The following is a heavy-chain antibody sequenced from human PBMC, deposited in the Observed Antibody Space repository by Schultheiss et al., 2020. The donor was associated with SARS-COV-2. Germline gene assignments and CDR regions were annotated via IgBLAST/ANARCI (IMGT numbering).Heavy chain of an antibody. CDR3: ARDRFSRGYYGMDV. CDR2: IWYDGSNK. D-gene: IGHD5-24*01. J-gene: IGHJ6*02. Sequence: GESLKISCSASGFTFSIYPMHWVRQAPGKGLEWVAVIWYDGSNKYYADSVKGRFTISRDNAKNSLYLQMNSLRAEDTAVYYCARDRFSRGYYGMDVWGQGTMVTVSS. CDR1: GFTFSIYP. V-gene: IGHV3-30*04.